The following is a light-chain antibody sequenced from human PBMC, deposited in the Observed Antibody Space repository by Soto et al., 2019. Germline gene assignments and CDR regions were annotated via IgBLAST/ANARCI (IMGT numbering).Light chain of an antibody. CDR2: DAS. J-gene: IGKJ1*01. CDR3: QQYNNWPWT. Sequence: EIVMTQSPGTLSASPGERVTLSCRASQSVSSKLVWYQRKPGQSPRLLIYDASTRATGMPGRFSGSGSGTEFTLTISSLQSEDFAVYYCQQYNNWPWTFGQGTKVDIK. CDR1: QSVSSK. V-gene: IGKV3-15*01.